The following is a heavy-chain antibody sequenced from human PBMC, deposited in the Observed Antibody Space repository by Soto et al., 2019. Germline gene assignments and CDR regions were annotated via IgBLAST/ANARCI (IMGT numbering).Heavy chain of an antibody. CDR1: GFTFSSYS. D-gene: IGHD4-17*01. J-gene: IGHJ4*02. V-gene: IGHV3-48*01. Sequence: EVQLVESGGGLVQPGGSLRLSCAASGFTFSSYSMNWVRQAPGKGLEWVSYISSSSSTIYYADSVKAPFTISRDNAKNSLYLQMNSLRAEDTAVYYCARDVPGDYVSHFDYWGQGTLVTVSS. CDR3: ARDVPGDYVSHFDY. CDR2: ISSSSSTI.